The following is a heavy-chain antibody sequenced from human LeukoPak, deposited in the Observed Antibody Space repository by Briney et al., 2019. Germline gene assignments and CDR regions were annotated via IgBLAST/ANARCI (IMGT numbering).Heavy chain of an antibody. D-gene: IGHD3-10*01. CDR2: IYYSGST. J-gene: IGHJ4*02. V-gene: IGHV4-39*01. CDR1: GGSISSSSYY. Sequence: PSETLSLTCTVSGGSISSSSYYWGWLRQPPGKGLEWIGSIYYSGSTYYNPSLKSRVTISVDTSKNQFSLKLSSVTAADTAVYYCARHGLLWFGELSGFDYWGQGTLVTVSS. CDR3: ARHGLLWFGELSGFDY.